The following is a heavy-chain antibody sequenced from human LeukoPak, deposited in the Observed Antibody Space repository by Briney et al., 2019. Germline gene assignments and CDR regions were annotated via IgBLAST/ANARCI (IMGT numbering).Heavy chain of an antibody. V-gene: IGHV1-69*13. Sequence: ASVKVSCKASGGTFSSYAISWVRQAPGQGLEWMGGIIPIFGTANYAQKFQGRVTITADESTSTAYMELSSLRSEVTAVYYCARELGRRLNWYFDLWGRGTLVTVSS. CDR3: ARELGRRLNWYFDL. CDR2: IIPIFGTA. J-gene: IGHJ2*01. D-gene: IGHD2-21*02. CDR1: GGTFSSYA.